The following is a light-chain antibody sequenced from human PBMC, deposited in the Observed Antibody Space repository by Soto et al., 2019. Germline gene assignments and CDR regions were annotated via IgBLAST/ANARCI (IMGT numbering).Light chain of an antibody. CDR2: DAS. CDR3: HQRRSWPIT. Sequence: EVVLTQSPATLSLSAGERASLSCRASQDVGSLIASYQQKPAQPPRLLIYDASNTATGIPARFSGSGSGTDFVLTISSLEPEDFAVYYCHQRRSWPITFGQVTRLEIK. CDR1: QDVGSL. V-gene: IGKV3-11*01. J-gene: IGKJ5*01.